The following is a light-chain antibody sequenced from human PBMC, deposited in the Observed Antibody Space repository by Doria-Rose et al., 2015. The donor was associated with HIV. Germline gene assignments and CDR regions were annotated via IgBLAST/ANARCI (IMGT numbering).Light chain of an antibody. CDR1: QSVIANY. Sequence: EIVLTQSPGTLSLSPGERATLSCRASQSVIANYLAWYQQRPGQSARLLIYGASSRATDIPDRFSGSGSGTDFTLTISRLEPEDFAVYYCHQYASSRTFGQGTKVEIK. J-gene: IGKJ1*01. CDR2: GAS. CDR3: HQYASSRT. V-gene: IGKV3-20*01.